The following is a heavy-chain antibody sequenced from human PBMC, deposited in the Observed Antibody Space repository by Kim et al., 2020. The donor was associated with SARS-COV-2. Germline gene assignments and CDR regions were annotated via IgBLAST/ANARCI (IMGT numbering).Heavy chain of an antibody. Sequence: YYNPSLKSRVTISVDTSKNQFSLKLSSVTAADTAVYYCARSRGTGWGFDPWGQGTLVTVSS. CDR3: ARSRGTGWGFDP. J-gene: IGHJ5*02. V-gene: IGHV4-39*01. D-gene: IGHD1-1*01.